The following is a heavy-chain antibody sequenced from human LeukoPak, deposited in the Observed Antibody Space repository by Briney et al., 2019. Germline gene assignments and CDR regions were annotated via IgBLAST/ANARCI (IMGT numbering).Heavy chain of an antibody. J-gene: IGHJ3*02. Sequence: PSETLSLTCTVSGGSISSSSYYWGWIRQPPGKGLEWIGSIYYSGSTNYNPSLKSRVTISVDTSKNQFSLKLSSVTAADTAVYYCARGSGIAVAGTGAFDIWGQGTMVTVSS. CDR3: ARGSGIAVAGTGAFDI. D-gene: IGHD6-19*01. CDR2: IYYSGST. V-gene: IGHV4-39*07. CDR1: GGSISSSSYY.